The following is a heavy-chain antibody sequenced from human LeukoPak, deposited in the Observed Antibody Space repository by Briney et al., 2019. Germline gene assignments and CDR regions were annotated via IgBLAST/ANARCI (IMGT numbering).Heavy chain of an antibody. J-gene: IGHJ4*02. CDR3: ARDDIVNSSGGSAEFDY. V-gene: IGHV1-18*04. D-gene: IGHD2-15*01. CDR2: ISAYNGNT. CDR1: VYTFTSYV. Sequence: ASVKDSCKASVYTFTSYVISWVRQAPGQGVEWMGGISAYNGNTNNAQKLQGRVTMTTDTSTSTAYMELRSLRSDDTAVYYCARDDIVNSSGGSAEFDYWGQGTLVTVSS.